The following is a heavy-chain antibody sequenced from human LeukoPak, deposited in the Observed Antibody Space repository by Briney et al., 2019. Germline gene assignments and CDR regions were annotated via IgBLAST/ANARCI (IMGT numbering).Heavy chain of an antibody. CDR2: IYPGDSDT. V-gene: IGHV5-51*01. Sequence: GESLKISCKGSGYSFTSYWIGWVRQMPGKGLEWMGIIYPGDSDTRYSPSFQGQVTISADKSISTAYLQWSSLKASDTAMYYCARRQYYYDSSGIRSYYFDYWGQGTLVTVSS. CDR3: ARRQYYYDSSGIRSYYFDY. J-gene: IGHJ4*02. CDR1: GYSFTSYW. D-gene: IGHD3-22*01.